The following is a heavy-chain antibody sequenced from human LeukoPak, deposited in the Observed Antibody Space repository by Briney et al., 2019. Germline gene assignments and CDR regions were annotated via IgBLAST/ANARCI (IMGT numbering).Heavy chain of an antibody. D-gene: IGHD5-18*01. Sequence: ASVKVSCKASGYSFTSHGISWVRQAPGHGLEWMGWISGYNGNTNYAQKFQGRVTMTTDTSTSTAYMELRSLRSDDTAIYYCARQVDTTMALPDYWGQGTLVTVSS. CDR2: ISGYNGNT. J-gene: IGHJ4*02. V-gene: IGHV1-18*01. CDR3: ARQVDTTMALPDY. CDR1: GYSFTSHG.